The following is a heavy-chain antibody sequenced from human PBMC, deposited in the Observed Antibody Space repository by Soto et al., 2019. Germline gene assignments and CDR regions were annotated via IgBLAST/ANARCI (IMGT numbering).Heavy chain of an antibody. CDR2: ISGSGGST. V-gene: IGHV3-23*01. J-gene: IGHJ4*02. CDR3: AKRRGYYDSSGYYPYYFDY. Sequence: GESLKISCAASGFTFSSYAMSWVRQAPGKGLEWVSAISGSGGSTYYADSVKGRFTISRDNSKNTLYLQMNSLRAEDTAVYYCAKRRGYYDSSGYYPYYFDYWGQGTLVTVSS. CDR1: GFTFSSYA. D-gene: IGHD3-22*01.